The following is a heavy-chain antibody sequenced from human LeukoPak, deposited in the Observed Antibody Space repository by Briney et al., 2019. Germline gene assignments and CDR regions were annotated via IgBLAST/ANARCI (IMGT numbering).Heavy chain of an antibody. CDR2: ISGSGEST. V-gene: IGHV3-23*01. Sequence: GGSLRLSCAASGFTFSSYGMNWVRQAPGKGLEWVSAISGSGESTYYADSVKGRFTISRDNSKKTLYLQMNSLRAEDTAVYYCAKALVGAFDYWGQGTLVTVSS. D-gene: IGHD1-26*01. CDR1: GFTFSSYG. CDR3: AKALVGAFDY. J-gene: IGHJ4*02.